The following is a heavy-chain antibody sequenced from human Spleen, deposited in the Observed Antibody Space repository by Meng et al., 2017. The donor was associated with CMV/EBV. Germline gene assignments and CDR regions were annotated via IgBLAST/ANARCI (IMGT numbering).Heavy chain of an antibody. CDR1: FTFSSYA. Sequence: FTFSSYAMSWVRQAPGKGLEWVSAISGSGGSTYYADSVKGRFTISRDNSKNTLYLQMNSLRAEDTAVYYCAKDRVRFLEWLVDAFDIWGQGTMVTVSS. CDR2: ISGSGGST. V-gene: IGHV3-23*01. D-gene: IGHD3-3*01. J-gene: IGHJ3*02. CDR3: AKDRVRFLEWLVDAFDI.